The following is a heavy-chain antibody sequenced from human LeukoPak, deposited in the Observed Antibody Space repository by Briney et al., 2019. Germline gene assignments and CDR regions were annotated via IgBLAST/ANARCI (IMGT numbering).Heavy chain of an antibody. D-gene: IGHD3-3*01. J-gene: IGHJ1*01. CDR1: GYTFTGYY. CDR3: ARGLTTVYFQY. CDR2: INPNSGGT. Sequence: GASVKVSCKASGYTFTGYYMHWVRQAPGQGLEWMGWINPNSGGTNYAQKYQGRVTMTRDTSISTAYMELSRLTSDDTAEYYCARGLTTVYFQYWGQGTLVTVSS. V-gene: IGHV1-2*02.